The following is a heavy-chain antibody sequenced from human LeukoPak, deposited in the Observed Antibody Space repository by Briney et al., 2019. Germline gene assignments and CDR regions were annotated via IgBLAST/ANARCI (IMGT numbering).Heavy chain of an antibody. Sequence: GGSLRLSCAASGFTFDDYGLSCARQGPGKELEWVSGINWNGGSTGYADSVKGRFTISRDNGKNSLYLQMNSLRAEDTALYYCARSGYYDSSAYFYWGQGTLVTVSS. D-gene: IGHD3-22*01. J-gene: IGHJ4*02. CDR2: INWNGGST. V-gene: IGHV3-20*04. CDR1: GFTFDDYG. CDR3: ARSGYYDSSAYFY.